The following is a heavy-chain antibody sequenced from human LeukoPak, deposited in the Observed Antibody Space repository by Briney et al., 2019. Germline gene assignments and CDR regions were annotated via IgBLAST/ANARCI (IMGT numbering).Heavy chain of an antibody. CDR3: ARDQGYGLNYYYYYGMDV. CDR2: IYTSGST. D-gene: IGHD5-12*01. CDR1: GGSISSYY. Sequence: SETLSLTCTVSGGSISSYYWSWIRQPAGKGLEWIGRIYTSGSTNYNPSLKSRVTMSVDTSKNQFSLKLSSVTAADTAMYYCARDQGYGLNYYYYYGMDVWGQGTTVTVSS. J-gene: IGHJ6*02. V-gene: IGHV4-4*07.